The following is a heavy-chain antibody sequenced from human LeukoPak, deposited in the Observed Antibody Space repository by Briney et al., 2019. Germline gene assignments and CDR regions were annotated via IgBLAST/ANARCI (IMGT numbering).Heavy chain of an antibody. CDR3: ARDLYDSSESAFDI. D-gene: IGHD3-22*01. Sequence: PGRSLRLSCAASEFTFSSFTMHWVRQAPGKGLEWVAVISYDGSNKYYADFVKGRFTISRDNSKNTLYLQMNSLRAEDTAVYYCARDLYDSSESAFDIWGQGTMVTVSS. CDR1: EFTFSSFT. J-gene: IGHJ3*02. CDR2: ISYDGSNK. V-gene: IGHV3-30-3*01.